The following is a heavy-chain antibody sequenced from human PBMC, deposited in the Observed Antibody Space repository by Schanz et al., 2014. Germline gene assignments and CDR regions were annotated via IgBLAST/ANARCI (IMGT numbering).Heavy chain of an antibody. CDR2: ISDNGIST. Sequence: EVQLLESGGGLVKPGGSLRLSCAASGFTFSSYAMSWVRQAPGKGLEWVSGISDNGISTYYADSVKGRFTIARDNSKNTLFLQMDSLRVEDTAVYYCMAMGRNTSHYFDHWGQGTLVTVSS. J-gene: IGHJ4*02. D-gene: IGHD1-1*01. V-gene: IGHV3-23*01. CDR3: MAMGRNTSHYFDH. CDR1: GFTFSSYA.